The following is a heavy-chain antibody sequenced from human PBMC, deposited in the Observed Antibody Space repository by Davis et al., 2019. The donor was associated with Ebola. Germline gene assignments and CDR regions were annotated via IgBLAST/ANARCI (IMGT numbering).Heavy chain of an antibody. CDR3: AKLPWPSVPDYFDY. D-gene: IGHD5-12*01. CDR2: IWYDGSKK. CDR1: GFTFGTYG. Sequence: GESLKISCAASGFTFGTYGMHWVRQAPGKGLEWVAVIWYDGSKKYYADSVKGRFTISRDNSKNTMYVQMNSLRAEDTAVYYCAKLPWPSVPDYFDYWGQGTLVTVSS. J-gene: IGHJ4*02. V-gene: IGHV3-33*06.